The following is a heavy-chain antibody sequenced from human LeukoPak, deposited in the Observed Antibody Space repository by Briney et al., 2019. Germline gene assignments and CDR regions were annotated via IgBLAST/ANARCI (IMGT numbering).Heavy chain of an antibody. CDR1: GFTFSSYT. CDR3: AKKGYYDGSGYYMYYFDH. J-gene: IGHJ4*02. Sequence: TGESLRLSCAASGFTFSSYTMNWVRQPPGKGLEWVSNIGTSSTTIYYADSVKGRFTISRDNSKNTLYLQMNSLRAEDTAVYYCAKKGYYDGSGYYMYYFDHWGQGTLVTVSS. CDR2: IGTSSTTI. D-gene: IGHD3-22*01. V-gene: IGHV3-48*01.